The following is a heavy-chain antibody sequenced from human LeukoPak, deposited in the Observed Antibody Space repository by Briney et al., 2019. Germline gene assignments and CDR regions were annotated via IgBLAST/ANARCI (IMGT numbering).Heavy chain of an antibody. CDR1: GFTFSSYA. CDR3: ARGRSPGIAAAALDY. V-gene: IGHV3-30*04. J-gene: IGHJ4*02. CDR2: ISYDGSNK. D-gene: IGHD6-13*01. Sequence: GGSLRLSCAASGFTFSSYAMHWVRQAPGKGLEWVAVISYDGSNKYYADSVKGRFTISRDNSKNTLYLQMNSLRAEDTAVYYCARGRSPGIAAAALDYWGQGTLVTVSS.